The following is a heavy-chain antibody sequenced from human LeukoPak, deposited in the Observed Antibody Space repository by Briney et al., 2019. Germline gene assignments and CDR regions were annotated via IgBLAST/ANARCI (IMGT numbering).Heavy chain of an antibody. CDR1: GYTFTGYY. D-gene: IGHD2-15*01. V-gene: IGHV1-2*06. CDR3: ARDLAGDF. CDR2: TNPNSGDT. Sequence: ASVKVSCKASGYTFTGYYMHWVRQAPGQGLEWMGRTNPNSGDTNYAQKFQGRVTMTRDTSISTAYMELSRLRSDDTAVYYCARDLAGDFWGQGTLVTVSS. J-gene: IGHJ4*02.